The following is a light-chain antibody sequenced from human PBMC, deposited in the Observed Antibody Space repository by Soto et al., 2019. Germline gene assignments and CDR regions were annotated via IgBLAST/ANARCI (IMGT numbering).Light chain of an antibody. CDR3: QHYNSYSEA. Sequence: IQMTQSPSTLSASLGDRVTMTCRASQSLDRDYLAWYQQKPGKAPNLLIYKASTLESGVPSRFSGSGSGTEFTLTISSLQPDDFATYYCQHYNSYSEAFGQGTKVDIK. CDR1: QSLDRDY. V-gene: IGKV1-5*03. CDR2: KAS. J-gene: IGKJ1*01.